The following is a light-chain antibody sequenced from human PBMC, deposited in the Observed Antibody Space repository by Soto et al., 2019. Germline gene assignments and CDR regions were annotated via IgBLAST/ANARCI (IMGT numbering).Light chain of an antibody. V-gene: IGLV2-14*03. CDR2: DVS. J-gene: IGLJ3*02. Sequence: QSALTQPASVSGSPGQSITISCTGTSSDVGGYTYVSWYQQHPGKAPKLIIYDVSNRPSGVSDRFSASKSGNTASLTISGLQAEDEADYYFSSYRSSGSLVFGGGTKLTVL. CDR3: SSYRSSGSLV. CDR1: SSDVGGYTY.